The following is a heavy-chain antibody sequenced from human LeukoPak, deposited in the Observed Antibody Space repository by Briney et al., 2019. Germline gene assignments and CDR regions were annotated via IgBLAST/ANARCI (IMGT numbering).Heavy chain of an antibody. CDR2: INHSGST. D-gene: IGHD3-10*01. V-gene: IGHV4-34*01. Sequence: PSETLSLTCAVYGGSFSGCYWSWIRQPPGKGLEWIGEINHSGSTNYNPSLKSRVTISVDTSKNQFSLKLSSVTAADTAVYYCARASHYYGSGSSYFDYWGQGTLVTVSS. CDR3: ARASHYYGSGSSYFDY. CDR1: GGSFSGCY. J-gene: IGHJ4*02.